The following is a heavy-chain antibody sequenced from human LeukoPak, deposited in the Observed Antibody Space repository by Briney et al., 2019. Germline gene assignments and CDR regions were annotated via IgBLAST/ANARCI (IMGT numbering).Heavy chain of an antibody. Sequence: ASVKVSCKASGYTFTGYYMHWVRLAPGQGLEWMGRINPNSGGTNYAQKFQGRVTMTRDTSISTAYMELSRLRSDDTAVYYCARGRIGGGNRVDYWGQGTLVTVSS. J-gene: IGHJ4*02. CDR3: ARGRIGGGNRVDY. D-gene: IGHD4-23*01. CDR1: GYTFTGYY. CDR2: INPNSGGT. V-gene: IGHV1-2*06.